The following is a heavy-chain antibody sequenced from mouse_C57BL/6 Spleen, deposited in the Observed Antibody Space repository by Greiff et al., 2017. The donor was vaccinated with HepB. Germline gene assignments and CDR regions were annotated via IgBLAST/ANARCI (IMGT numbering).Heavy chain of an antibody. Sequence: QVQLQQSGAELVMPGASVKLSCKASGYTFTSYWMHWVKQRPGQGLEWIGEIDPSDSYTNYNQKFKGKSTLTVDKSSSTAYMQLSSLTSEDSAVYDCARSGIYYDFGTAMDYWGQGTSVTVSS. CDR1: GYTFTSYW. J-gene: IGHJ4*01. V-gene: IGHV1-69*01. CDR2: IDPSDSYT. D-gene: IGHD2-4*01. CDR3: ARSGIYYDFGTAMDY.